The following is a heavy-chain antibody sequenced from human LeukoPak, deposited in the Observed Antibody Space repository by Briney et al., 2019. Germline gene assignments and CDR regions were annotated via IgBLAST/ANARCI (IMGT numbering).Heavy chain of an antibody. Sequence: ASVKVSCXASGYTFTCYDINWVRQASGQGLEWMGWMNPNSGNTGYAQKFQGRVTITRNTSISTAYMELSSLRSEDTAVYYCARGRRRCSSTSCYTKRPDYWFDPWGQGTLVTVSS. CDR3: ARGRRRCSSTSCYTKRPDYWFDP. D-gene: IGHD2-2*02. CDR2: MNPNSGNT. J-gene: IGHJ5*02. V-gene: IGHV1-8*03. CDR1: GYTFTCYD.